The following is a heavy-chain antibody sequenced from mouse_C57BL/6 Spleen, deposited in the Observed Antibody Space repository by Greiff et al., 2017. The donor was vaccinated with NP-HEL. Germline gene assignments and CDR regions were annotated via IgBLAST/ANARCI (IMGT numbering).Heavy chain of an antibody. CDR3: ARSASNYDFDY. J-gene: IGHJ2*01. Sequence: EVQLQQSGPELVKPGASVKISCKASGYTFTDYYMNWVKQSHGKSLEWIGDINPNNGGTSYNQKFKGKATLTVDKSSSTAYMELRSLTSEDSAVYYCARSASNYDFDYWGQGTTLTVSS. V-gene: IGHV1-26*01. CDR1: GYTFTDYY. CDR2: INPNNGGT. D-gene: IGHD2-5*01.